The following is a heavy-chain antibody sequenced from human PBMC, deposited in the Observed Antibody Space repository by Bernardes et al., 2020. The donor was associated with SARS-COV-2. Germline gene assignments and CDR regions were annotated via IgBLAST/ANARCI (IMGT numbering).Heavy chain of an antibody. CDR2: IYTSGSN. Sequence: SETLSLTCTVSGGSINSDSYFWSWIPPPNRSDLEWIGRIYTSGSNNYNPSLQSRVTISINLYNNQFSLRLSSVTAADTADYYGARESGSGSYYNGYSYYGMDSWGQGTTVTVSS. J-gene: IGHJ6*02. CDR3: ARESGSGSYYNGYSYYGMDS. CDR1: GGSINSDSYF. D-gene: IGHD3-10*01. V-gene: IGHV4-61*02.